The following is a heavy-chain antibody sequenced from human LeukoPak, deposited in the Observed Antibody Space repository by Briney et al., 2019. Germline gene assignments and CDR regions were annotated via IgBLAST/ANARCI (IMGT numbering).Heavy chain of an antibody. V-gene: IGHV3-23*01. Sequence: GGSLRLSCAASGFTFSSYWMHWVRQAPGKGLEWVSVISGSGGSTYYADSVKGRFTISRDNSKNTLYLQMNSLRAEDTAVYYCAKGGEYYDSSGYYKFDPWGQGTLVTVSS. CDR2: ISGSGGST. CDR3: AKGGEYYDSSGYYKFDP. J-gene: IGHJ5*02. D-gene: IGHD3-22*01. CDR1: GFTFSSYW.